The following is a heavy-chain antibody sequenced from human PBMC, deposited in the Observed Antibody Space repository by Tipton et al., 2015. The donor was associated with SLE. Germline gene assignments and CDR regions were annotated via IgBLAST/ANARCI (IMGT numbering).Heavy chain of an antibody. V-gene: IGHV3-30*02. CDR1: GFTFSSYG. D-gene: IGHD1-20*01. CDR3: AKDKGITAFDY. CDR2: IPFDRSNQ. Sequence: GSLRLSCAASGFTFSSYGMHWVRQAPGKGLEWVAFIPFDRSNQYYADSVRGRFTISRDDSKSTLYLQMNSLRPEDTAVYYCAKDKGITAFDYWGQGTLVSVSS. J-gene: IGHJ4*02.